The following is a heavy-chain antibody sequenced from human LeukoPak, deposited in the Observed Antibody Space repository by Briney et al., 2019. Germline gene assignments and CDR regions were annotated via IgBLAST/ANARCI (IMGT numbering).Heavy chain of an antibody. CDR2: TYYRSKWYN. Sequence: SQTLSLTCAISGDSVSSNSAVWNWIRQSPSRGLEWLGRTYYRSKWYNDYAVSVKSRITINPDTSKNQFSLQLNSVAPEDTAVYYCARESGGPGYDILTGYYTPRYYYGMDVWGQGTTVTVSS. D-gene: IGHD3-9*01. J-gene: IGHJ6*02. CDR3: ARESGGPGYDILTGYYTPRYYYGMDV. CDR1: GDSVSSNSAV. V-gene: IGHV6-1*01.